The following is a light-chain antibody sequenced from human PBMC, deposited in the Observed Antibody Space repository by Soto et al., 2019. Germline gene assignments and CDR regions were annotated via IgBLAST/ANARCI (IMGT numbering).Light chain of an antibody. CDR1: SSDVGGYNY. J-gene: IGLJ1*01. CDR3: SSYTSIITLYV. Sequence: QSVLTQPASVSGSPGQSITISCTGTSSDVGGYNYVSWYQQHPGKAPKLMIYEVSNRPSGVSNRFSGSKSGNTASLTISGLQAEDEADYYCSSYTSIITLYVFGSVTKVTGL. CDR2: EVS. V-gene: IGLV2-14*01.